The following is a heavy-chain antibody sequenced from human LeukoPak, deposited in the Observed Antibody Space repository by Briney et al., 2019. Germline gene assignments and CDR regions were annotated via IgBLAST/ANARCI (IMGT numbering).Heavy chain of an antibody. Sequence: GGSLRLSCAASGFIFSSYGMHWVRQAPGKGLEGVAFIRYDGSNKYYADSVKGRVTISRDNSKNTLYLQMNSLRAEDTAVYYCAKGIGSTSPFDYWGQGTLVTVSS. CDR1: GFIFSSYG. D-gene: IGHD2-2*01. CDR3: AKGIGSTSPFDY. CDR2: IRYDGSNK. V-gene: IGHV3-30*02. J-gene: IGHJ4*02.